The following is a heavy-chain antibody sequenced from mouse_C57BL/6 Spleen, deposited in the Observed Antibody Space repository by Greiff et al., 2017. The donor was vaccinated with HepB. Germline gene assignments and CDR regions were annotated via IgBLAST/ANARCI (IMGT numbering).Heavy chain of an antibody. CDR2: ISSGSSTI. CDR3: AKLITTENWYFDV. J-gene: IGHJ1*03. Sequence: EVKLVESGGGLVKPGGSLKLSCAASGFTFSDYGMHCVRQAPEKGLEWVAYISSGSSTIYYADTVKGRFTISRDNAKNTLFLQMTSLRSEDTAMYYCAKLITTENWYFDVWGTGTTVTVSS. V-gene: IGHV5-17*01. D-gene: IGHD1-1*01. CDR1: GFTFSDYG.